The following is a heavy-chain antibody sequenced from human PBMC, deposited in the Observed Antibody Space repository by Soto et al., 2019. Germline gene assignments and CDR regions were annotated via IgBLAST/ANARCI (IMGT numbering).Heavy chain of an antibody. Sequence: EVQLVESGGNLVQPGGSLRLSCVGSGFTFSSNWMTWVRQAPGKGLEWVGNIRQDGSEKNYVDSVKGRFTISRDNAKNSVYLQMNSLRAEDTAVYYCAREIVVVRGASYFGYWGPGTLVTVSS. V-gene: IGHV3-7*04. CDR2: IRQDGSEK. CDR1: GFTFSSNW. J-gene: IGHJ4*02. CDR3: AREIVVVRGASYFGY. D-gene: IGHD2-2*01.